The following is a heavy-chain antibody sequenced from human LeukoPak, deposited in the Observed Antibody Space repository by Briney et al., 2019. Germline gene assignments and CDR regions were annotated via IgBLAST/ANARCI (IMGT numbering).Heavy chain of an antibody. Sequence: SETLSLTCTVSGGSISSGSYYWSWIRQPAGKGLEWIGRIYTSGSTNYNPSLKSRVTISVDTSKNQFSLKLSSVTAADTAVYYCASYSSGWPLFDYWGQGTLVTVSS. V-gene: IGHV4-61*02. CDR2: IYTSGST. D-gene: IGHD6-19*01. CDR3: ASYSSGWPLFDY. J-gene: IGHJ4*02. CDR1: GGSISSGSYY.